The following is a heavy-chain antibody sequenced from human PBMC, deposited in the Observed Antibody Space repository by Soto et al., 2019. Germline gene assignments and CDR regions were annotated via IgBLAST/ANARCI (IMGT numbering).Heavy chain of an antibody. J-gene: IGHJ4*02. V-gene: IGHV1-18*04. CDR2: FSAYKGNT. CDR1: GYSFANYG. Sequence: ASVQVSCKASGYSFANYGISGGRNATEQELEWMGWFSAYKGNTDYAQKVQGRVNINTDTSTTTAYMELRSLRSDDTAVYYCARAPSAPGDYLDYWGQGSLVTVS. CDR3: ARAPSAPGDYLDY.